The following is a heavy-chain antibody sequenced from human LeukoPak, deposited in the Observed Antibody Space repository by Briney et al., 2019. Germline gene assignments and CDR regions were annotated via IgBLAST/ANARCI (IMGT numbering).Heavy chain of an antibody. D-gene: IGHD2-15*01. CDR1: GFTFTTYV. CDR3: ARDRAVALPTYYYYMDV. CDR2: ISHTGSIE. Sequence: PGRSLRLSCAASGFTFTTYVMHWVRQAPGKGLEWVAVISHTGSIETYADSVKGLFTISRDNSKNTVYLQMNSLKTGDTAVYYCARDRAVALPTYYYYMDVWGKGTTVTVSS. V-gene: IGHV3-30*04. J-gene: IGHJ6*03.